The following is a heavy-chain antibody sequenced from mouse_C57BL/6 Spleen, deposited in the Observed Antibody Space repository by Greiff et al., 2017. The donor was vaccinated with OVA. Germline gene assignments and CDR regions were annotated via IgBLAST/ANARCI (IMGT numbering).Heavy chain of an antibody. J-gene: IGHJ2*01. CDR1: GFTFSSYG. CDR3: ARHYYDYDEYFDY. D-gene: IGHD2-4*01. Sequence: DVMLVESGGDLVKPGGSLKLSCAASGFTFSSYGMSWVRQTPDKRLEWVATISSGGSYTYYPDSVKGRFTISRDNAKNTLYLQMSSLKSEDTAMYYCARHYYDYDEYFDYWGQGTTLTVSS. CDR2: ISSGGSYT. V-gene: IGHV5-6*02.